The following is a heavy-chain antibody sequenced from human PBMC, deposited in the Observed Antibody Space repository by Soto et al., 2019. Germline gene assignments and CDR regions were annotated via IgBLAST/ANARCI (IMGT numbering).Heavy chain of an antibody. CDR2: LSDSGDSI. CDR1: GFTFSSHA. Sequence: EVQLLESGGGLVQPGRSLRLSCTASGFTFSSHAMTWVRQAPGKGLEWVSGLSDSGDSIYYADSVKGRFTIYRDNSMNTLYLQMNTLRVEDTALYYCAKGSSSWYAGFFDLWGQGTLVTVSS. CDR3: AKGSSSWYAGFFDL. D-gene: IGHD6-13*01. J-gene: IGHJ4*02. V-gene: IGHV3-23*01.